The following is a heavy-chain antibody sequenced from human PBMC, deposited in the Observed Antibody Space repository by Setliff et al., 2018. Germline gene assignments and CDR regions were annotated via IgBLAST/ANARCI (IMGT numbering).Heavy chain of an antibody. J-gene: IGHJ3*02. CDR3: ARGKTFFGAFIRAFDI. Sequence: SETLSLTCSVSGGSIDSHYWSWIRQPPGRGLEWIGSIYYSGNTNYNPSLKSRVTISIYTSKNQFSLKLSSVTAADTAVYHCARGKTFFGAFIRAFDIWGQGRMVTVSS. D-gene: IGHD3-3*01. V-gene: IGHV4-59*11. CDR1: GGSIDSHY. CDR2: IYYSGNT.